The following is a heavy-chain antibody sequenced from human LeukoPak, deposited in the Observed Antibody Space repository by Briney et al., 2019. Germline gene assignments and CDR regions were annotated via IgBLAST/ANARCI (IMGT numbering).Heavy chain of an antibody. D-gene: IGHD2-15*01. CDR1: GYSFTSYG. Sequence: GASVKVSCKASGYSFTSYGISWVRQAPGQGLEWMGGIIPIFGTANYAQKLQGRVTMTTDTSTSTAYMELRSLRSDDTAVYYCARDKYCSGGSCYPYYFDYWGQGTLVTVSS. CDR3: ARDKYCSGGSCYPYYFDY. J-gene: IGHJ4*02. CDR2: IIPIFGTA. V-gene: IGHV1-18*01.